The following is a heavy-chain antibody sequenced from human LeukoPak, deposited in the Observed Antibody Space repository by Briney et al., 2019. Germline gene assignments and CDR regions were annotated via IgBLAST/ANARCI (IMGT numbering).Heavy chain of an antibody. CDR3: ASHEYYDFWSGYSKESWFDP. J-gene: IGHJ5*02. CDR1: GGTFSSYA. D-gene: IGHD3-3*01. Sequence: SVKVSCKASGGTFSSYAISWVRQAPGRGLEWMGGIIPIFGTANYAQKFQGRVTITTDESTSTAYMELSSLRSEDTAVYYCASHEYYDFWSGYSKESWFDPWGQGTLVTVSS. V-gene: IGHV1-69*05. CDR2: IIPIFGTA.